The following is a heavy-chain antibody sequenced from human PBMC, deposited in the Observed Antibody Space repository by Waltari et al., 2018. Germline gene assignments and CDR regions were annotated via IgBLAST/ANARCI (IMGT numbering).Heavy chain of an antibody. CDR1: GFTFRSYE. CDR2: IRSSGSTI. J-gene: IGHJ4*02. V-gene: IGHV3-48*03. Sequence: EVQLVASGGGLVQPGGSLRLSCAASGFTFRSYEMNWVRQAPGKGLEWGSYIRSSGSTIYYADSGKGRVTISRDNAKNSLYLQMNSLRAEDTAVYYCARGSSGWYYFDYWGQGTLVTVSS. CDR3: ARGSSGWYYFDY. D-gene: IGHD6-19*01.